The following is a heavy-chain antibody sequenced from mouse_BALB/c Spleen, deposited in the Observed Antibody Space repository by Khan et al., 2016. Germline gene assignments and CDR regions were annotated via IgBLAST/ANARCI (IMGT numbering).Heavy chain of an antibody. Sequence: EVQLQESGPGLVKPSQSLSLTCTVTGYSITSDYAWNWIRQFPGNKLEWMGYISYSGSTSYNPSLKSRISITRDTSKNQFFLQLNSVTTEDTATYSCARSDDGGDYAMDYWGQGTSVTVSS. J-gene: IGHJ4*01. CDR1: GYSITSDYA. V-gene: IGHV3-2*02. CDR3: ARSDDGGDYAMDY. D-gene: IGHD2-12*01. CDR2: ISYSGST.